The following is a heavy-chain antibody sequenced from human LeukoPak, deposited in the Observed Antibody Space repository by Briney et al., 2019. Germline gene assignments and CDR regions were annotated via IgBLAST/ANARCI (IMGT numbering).Heavy chain of an antibody. V-gene: IGHV4-39*01. CDR1: GGSISSSSYH. Sequence: SETLSLTCTVSGGSISSSSYHWGWIRQPPGKGLEWIGNIYYSGSTYYNPSLKSRVTISVDTSKNQFSLKLSSVTAADTAVYYCARLGVASGGYYHYFDYWGQGTLVTVSS. D-gene: IGHD3-10*01. CDR2: IYYSGST. CDR3: ARLGVASGGYYHYFDY. J-gene: IGHJ4*02.